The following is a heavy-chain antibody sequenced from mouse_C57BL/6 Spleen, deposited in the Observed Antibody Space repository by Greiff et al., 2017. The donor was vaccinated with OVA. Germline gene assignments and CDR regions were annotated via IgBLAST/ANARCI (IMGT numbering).Heavy chain of an antibody. Sequence: EVQRVESGGDLVKPGGSLKLSCAASGFTFSSYGMSWVRQTPDKRLEWVATISSGGSYTYYPDSVKGRFTISRDNAKNTLYLQMSSLKSEDTAMYYCARHGGTTGFAYWGQGTLVTVSA. J-gene: IGHJ3*01. D-gene: IGHD1-1*01. CDR1: GFTFSSYG. CDR2: ISSGGSYT. CDR3: ARHGGTTGFAY. V-gene: IGHV5-6*01.